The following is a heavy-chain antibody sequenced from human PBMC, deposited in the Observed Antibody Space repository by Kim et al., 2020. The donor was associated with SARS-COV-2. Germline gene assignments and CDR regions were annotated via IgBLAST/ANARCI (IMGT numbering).Heavy chain of an antibody. CDR3: ARGRGVLYDSSGYQFYY. J-gene: IGHJ4*02. D-gene: IGHD3-22*01. Sequence: LRSRVTISVDTSKNQFSLKLSSVTAADTAVYYCARGRGVLYDSSGYQFYYWGQGTLVTVSS. V-gene: IGHV4-31*02.